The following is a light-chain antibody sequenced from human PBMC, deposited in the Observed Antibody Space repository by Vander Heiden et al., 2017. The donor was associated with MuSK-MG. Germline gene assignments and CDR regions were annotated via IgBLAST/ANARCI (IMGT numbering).Light chain of an antibody. V-gene: IGKV1-39*01. Sequence: DIQMTHSPSSLSASVGDRVTITCRASQSIRSYLNWYQQDPGKAPKLLINAASTLQSGVPSRFSGSGSGTNFSLTISSLQPEDFAAYYCQQSDSSPPISFGGGTKVEIK. J-gene: IGKJ4*01. CDR2: AAS. CDR3: QQSDSSPPIS. CDR1: QSIRSY.